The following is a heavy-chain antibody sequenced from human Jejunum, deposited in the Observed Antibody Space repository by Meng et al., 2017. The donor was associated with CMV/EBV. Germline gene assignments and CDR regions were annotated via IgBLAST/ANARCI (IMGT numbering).Heavy chain of an antibody. J-gene: IGHJ3*02. D-gene: IGHD5-12*01. CDR2: IFYTGGT. CDR3: ARDLYSGYINTPRRAFDI. V-gene: IGHV4-39*07. CDR1: SSSSY. Sequence: SSSSYWGWSRQPPGKGLEWIGNIFYTGGTYYNPSLKSRVTMSVDTSKNQFSLKLSSVTAADTAMYFCARDLYSGYINTPRRAFDIWGQGTMVTVSS.